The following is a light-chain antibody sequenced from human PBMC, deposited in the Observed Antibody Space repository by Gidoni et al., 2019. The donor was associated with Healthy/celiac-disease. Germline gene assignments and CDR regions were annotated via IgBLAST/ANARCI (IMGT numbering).Light chain of an antibody. V-gene: IGKV1-39*01. CDR2: AAS. J-gene: IGKJ3*01. CDR1: QSISSY. Sequence: DIQMTQSPSSLSASVGDRVTITCRASQSISSYLNWYQQKPGKAPKLLIYAASSLQSGVPSRCSGSGSGTDFTLTISRLQPEDVATYYCQQSYSTPRTFGPGTKVDIK. CDR3: QQSYSTPRT.